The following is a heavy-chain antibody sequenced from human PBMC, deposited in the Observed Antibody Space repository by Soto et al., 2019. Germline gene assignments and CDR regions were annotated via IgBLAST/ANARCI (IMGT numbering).Heavy chain of an antibody. D-gene: IGHD7-27*01. Sequence: SETLSLTCAVSGGSISSGGYSWSWIRQPPGKGLEWIGYIYHSGSTYYNPSLKSRVTISVDRSKNQFPLKLSSVTAADTAVYYCARVPGPWGQGTLVTVLL. CDR3: ARVPGP. J-gene: IGHJ5*02. V-gene: IGHV4-30-2*01. CDR2: IYHSGST. CDR1: GGSISSGGYS.